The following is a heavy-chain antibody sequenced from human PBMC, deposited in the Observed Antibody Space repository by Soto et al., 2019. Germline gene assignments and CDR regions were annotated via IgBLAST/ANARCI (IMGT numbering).Heavy chain of an antibody. CDR2: INPSAGST. CDR1: GYSVANYF. CDR3: ARGGSSPAFCYYCGMDV. V-gene: IGHV1-46*01. J-gene: IGHJ6*04. D-gene: IGHD6-13*01. Sequence: ASVKVSCKASGYSVANYFMHWVRQAPGQGLEWLGVINPSAGSTTYAQKFQGRVTMTWDTSTNTVYMDLRSLRSEDTAIFYCARGGSSPAFCYYCGMDVWGKGTTVTVSS.